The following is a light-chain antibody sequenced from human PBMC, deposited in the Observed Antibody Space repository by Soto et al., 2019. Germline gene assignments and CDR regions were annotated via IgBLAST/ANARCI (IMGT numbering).Light chain of an antibody. V-gene: IGKV1-27*01. CDR1: QGISNY. CDR2: AAS. Sequence: DIQMTQSPSSLSASVGDRVTIACRASQGISNYLAWYQQKPGKVPELLIYAASTLQSGVPARFSGSGSGTDFSLTISCLLPELVATYSRHMYIPAPTFGGGTKVEIK. CDR3: HMYIPAPT. J-gene: IGKJ4*01.